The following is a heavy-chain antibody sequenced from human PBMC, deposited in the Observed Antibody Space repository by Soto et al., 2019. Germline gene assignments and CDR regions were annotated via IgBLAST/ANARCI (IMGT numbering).Heavy chain of an antibody. V-gene: IGHV1-2*02. CDR1: GYTFTGYY. Sequence: ASVKVSCKASGYTFTGYYMHWVRQAPGQGLEWMGWINPNSGGTNYSQKFQGRVTMTRDTSISTEYAASVKGRFTISREDSKNSLYLLMNSLKTEDTAVYYCARGFFDSNDYSPPRYFDYWGQGALVTVSS. D-gene: IGHD3-10*02. CDR2: INPNSGGT. CDR3: NSLYLLMNSLKTEDTAVYYCARGFFDSNDYSPPRYFDY. J-gene: IGHJ4*02.